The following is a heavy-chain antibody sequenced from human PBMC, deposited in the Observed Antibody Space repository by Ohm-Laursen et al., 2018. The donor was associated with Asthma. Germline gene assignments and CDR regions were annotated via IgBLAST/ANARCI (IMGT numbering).Heavy chain of an antibody. D-gene: IGHD4-23*01. CDR3: AKETLASYGGTDY. CDR2: IRGSVDRT. J-gene: IGHJ4*02. Sequence: SLRLSCTASGFTFSSYSMNWVRQAPGKGLEWVSSIRGSVDRTVYAGPVKGRFTISRDNSKNTLYLQMNSLRAEDTALYYCAKETLASYGGTDYWGQGTLVTVSS. V-gene: IGHV3-23*01. CDR1: GFTFSSYS.